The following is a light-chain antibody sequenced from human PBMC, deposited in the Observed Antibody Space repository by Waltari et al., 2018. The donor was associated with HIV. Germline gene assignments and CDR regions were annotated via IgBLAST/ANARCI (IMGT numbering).Light chain of an antibody. V-gene: IGLV1-44*01. Sequence: QSVLPQPPSASGTPGQRVTISCSGSRTNIGSNDVHWYQQVPGTAPKFLMYRNKRRPSGVPDRFSGSKSGTSASLAISGLQSDDEADYYCAAWDESLNAWVFGGGTRLTVL. J-gene: IGLJ3*02. CDR1: RTNIGSND. CDR2: RNK. CDR3: AAWDESLNAWV.